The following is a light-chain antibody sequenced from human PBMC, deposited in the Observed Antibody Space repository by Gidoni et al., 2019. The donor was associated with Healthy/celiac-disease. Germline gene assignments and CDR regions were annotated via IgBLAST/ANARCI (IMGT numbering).Light chain of an antibody. Sequence: DIQMTQSPSTLSASAGDRVTITCRASQSSGTWLAWYQQKPGKAPKVLIYKASSLESGVPSRFSGSGSGTEFTLTISSLQPDDCATYYCQQYNNFPWTFGRGTKVEIK. V-gene: IGKV1-5*03. J-gene: IGKJ1*01. CDR3: QQYNNFPWT. CDR2: KAS. CDR1: QSSGTW.